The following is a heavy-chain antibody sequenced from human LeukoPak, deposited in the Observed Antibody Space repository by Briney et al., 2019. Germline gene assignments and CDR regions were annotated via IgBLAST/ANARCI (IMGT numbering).Heavy chain of an antibody. V-gene: IGHV4-59*12. CDR2: IYYSGST. Sequence: SETLSLTCTVSGGSISTYYWNWVRQPPGKGLEWIGYIYYSGSTNYNPSLKSRVTISVDTSRNQFSLKLSSVTAADTAVYYCARDLTTPPYNWFDPWGQGTLVTVSS. CDR3: ARDLTTPPYNWFDP. D-gene: IGHD4-11*01. J-gene: IGHJ5*02. CDR1: GGSISTYY.